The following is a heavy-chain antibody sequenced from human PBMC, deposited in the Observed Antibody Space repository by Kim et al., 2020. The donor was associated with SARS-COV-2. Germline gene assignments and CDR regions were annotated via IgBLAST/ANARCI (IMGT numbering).Heavy chain of an antibody. V-gene: IGHV3-33*06. CDR1: GFTFSSYG. D-gene: IGHD2-21*02. J-gene: IGHJ4*02. CDR3: AKSEKTLAYCGGDCYFDY. CDR2: IWYDGSNK. Sequence: GGSLRLSCAASGFTFSSYGMHWVRQAPGKGLEWVAVIWYDGSNKYYADSVKGRFTISRDNSKNTLYLQMNSLRAEDTAVYYCAKSEKTLAYCGGDCYFDYWGQGTLVTVSS.